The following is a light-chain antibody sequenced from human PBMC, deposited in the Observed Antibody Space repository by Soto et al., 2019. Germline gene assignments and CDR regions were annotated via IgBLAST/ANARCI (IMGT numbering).Light chain of an antibody. V-gene: IGLV1-44*01. CDR2: NSD. J-gene: IGLJ2*01. CDR3: ASWDDTLHGPL. Sequence: QSALTQPPSASGTPGQRVTISCSGATSNFGTKSVNWYQHLPGAAPRLLIYNSDQRPSGVPDRFSGSKSDTSASLAISGLQSADEGDYFCASWDDTLHGPLFGGGTKLTVL. CDR1: TSNFGTKS.